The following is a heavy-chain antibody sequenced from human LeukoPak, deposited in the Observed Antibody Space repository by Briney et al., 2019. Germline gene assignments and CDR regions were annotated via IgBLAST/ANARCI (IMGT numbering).Heavy chain of an antibody. J-gene: IGHJ6*02. D-gene: IGHD3-10*01. CDR2: ISYDGNNK. CDR3: GVSPGTLDV. V-gene: IGHV3-30-3*01. Sequence: GRSERLSCAASGFTFSSYTMHWVRQAPGKGLEWVAVISYDGNNKYYADSVKGRFTISRDNSKNTLDLQMNSLRAEDTAVYYCGVSPGTLDVWGHGTTVSAS. CDR1: GFTFSSYT.